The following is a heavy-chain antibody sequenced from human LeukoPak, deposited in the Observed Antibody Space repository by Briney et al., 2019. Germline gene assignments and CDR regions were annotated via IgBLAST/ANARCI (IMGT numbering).Heavy chain of an antibody. CDR2: IIPILGIA. CDR1: GGTFSRYA. Sequence: SVKVSCKASGGTFSRYAISWVRQAPGQGLEWMGRIIPILGIANYAQKFQGRVTITADKSTSTAYMELSSLRSKDTAVYYCARDGVGARLYAHYFDYWGQGTLVTVSS. J-gene: IGHJ4*02. CDR3: ARDGVGARLYAHYFDY. D-gene: IGHD1-26*01. V-gene: IGHV1-69*04.